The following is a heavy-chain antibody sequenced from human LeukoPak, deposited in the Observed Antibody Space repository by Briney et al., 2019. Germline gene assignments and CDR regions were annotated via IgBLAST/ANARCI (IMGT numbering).Heavy chain of an antibody. CDR1: GFTFNTHA. Sequence: GGSLRLSCAASGFTFNTHAMHWVRQAPGKGLEWVANIKQDGSEKSYVDSVKGRFTISRDNTKNSLYLQMNSLRAEDTAVYFCAREWAGPSFDYWGQGTLVTVSS. CDR2: IKQDGSEK. V-gene: IGHV3-7*01. J-gene: IGHJ4*02. D-gene: IGHD6-19*01. CDR3: AREWAGPSFDY.